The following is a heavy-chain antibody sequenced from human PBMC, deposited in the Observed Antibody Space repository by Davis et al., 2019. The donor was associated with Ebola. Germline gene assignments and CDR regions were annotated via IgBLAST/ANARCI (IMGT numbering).Heavy chain of an antibody. CDR1: GFTFRDHS. Sequence: GESLKISCAASGFTFRDHSMHWVRQAPGKGLEWVSVIYSGGTTYYADSVKGRFTIARDNSKNTLNLQMNSLRAEDTAVYYCARDWAGLDVWGKGTTVTVSS. J-gene: IGHJ6*04. V-gene: IGHV3-66*01. CDR2: IYSGGTT. CDR3: ARDWAGLDV. D-gene: IGHD3-16*01.